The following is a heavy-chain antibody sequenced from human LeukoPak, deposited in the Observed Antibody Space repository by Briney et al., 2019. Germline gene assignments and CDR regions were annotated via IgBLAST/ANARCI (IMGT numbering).Heavy chain of an antibody. V-gene: IGHV4-4*02. CDR3: ASSVGSTDY. D-gene: IGHD1-26*01. J-gene: IGHJ4*02. CDR2: IYHSGST. CDR1: GGSISSGNW. Sequence: SETLSLTCAVSGGSISSGNWWSWVRQPPGKGLEWIGQIYHSGSTNYNPSLKSRVTISVDTSKYQFSLKLTSVTAADAAVYYCASSVGSTDYWGQGTLVTVSS.